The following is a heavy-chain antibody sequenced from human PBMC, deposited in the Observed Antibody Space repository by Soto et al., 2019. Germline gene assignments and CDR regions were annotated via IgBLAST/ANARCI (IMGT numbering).Heavy chain of an antibody. J-gene: IGHJ4*02. CDR2: IYTSGST. CDR3: ARGSRLYYDSSGYYYFDY. D-gene: IGHD3-22*01. Sequence: WETLSLTCTVSGGSISSYYWSWIRQPAGKGLEWIGRIYTSGSTNYNPSLKSRVTMSVDTSKNQFSLKLSSVTAADTAVYYCARGSRLYYDSSGYYYFDYWGQGTLVTVSS. CDR1: GGSISSYY. V-gene: IGHV4-4*07.